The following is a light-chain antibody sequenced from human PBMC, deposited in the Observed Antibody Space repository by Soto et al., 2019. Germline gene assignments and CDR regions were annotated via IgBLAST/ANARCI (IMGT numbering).Light chain of an antibody. Sequence: QSELSHAGSGCRSPGQSITISCTGTSSDVGGYNYVSWYQQHPGKAPKLMIYDVSNRPSGVSNRSSGSKSGNTASLTISGLQAEDEADYYCSSYTSSSTPRYVFGTGTKVTVL. CDR3: SSYTSSSTPRYV. V-gene: IGLV2-14*01. J-gene: IGLJ1*01. CDR2: DVS. CDR1: SSDVGGYNY.